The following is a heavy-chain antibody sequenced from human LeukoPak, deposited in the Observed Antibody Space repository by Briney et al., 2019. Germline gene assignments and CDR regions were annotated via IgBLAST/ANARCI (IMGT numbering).Heavy chain of an antibody. V-gene: IGHV1-46*01. J-gene: IGHJ4*02. CDR3: ARGRGIAAPGPRSLFDY. Sequence: SSVKVSCKASGYTFTKYYMHWVRQAPGQGLEWMGIIDPSGGSTSYAQTFQGRVTMTRHTSTSTFYLELSSLRSEDTAVYYCARGRGIAAPGPRSLFDYWGQGTLVTVSS. D-gene: IGHD6-13*01. CDR2: IDPSGGST. CDR1: GYTFTKYY.